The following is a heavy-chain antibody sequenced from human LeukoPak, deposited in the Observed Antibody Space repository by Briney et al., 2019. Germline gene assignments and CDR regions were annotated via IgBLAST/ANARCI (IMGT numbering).Heavy chain of an antibody. J-gene: IGHJ4*02. CDR3: VRGVSMMEYFDY. V-gene: IGHV5-51*01. CDR1: GYSLGYGFDRYW. CDR2: IYPGDSET. D-gene: IGHD3-10*01. Sequence: GESLKISCKGSGYSLGYGFDRYWIAWVRQMPRKGLEWMGIIYPGDSETRYSPSFQGQVTISADKSTNTAYLQWSSLRASDTAMYYCVRGVSMMEYFDYWGQGTLVTVSS.